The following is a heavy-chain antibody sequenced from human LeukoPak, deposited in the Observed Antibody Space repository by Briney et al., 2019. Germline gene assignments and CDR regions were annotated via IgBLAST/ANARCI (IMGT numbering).Heavy chain of an antibody. D-gene: IGHD6-19*01. CDR2: INHSGST. V-gene: IGHV4-34*01. J-gene: IGHJ4*02. Sequence: PSETLSLTCAVYGGSFSGYYWSWIRQPPGKGLEWIGEINHSGSTNYNPSLKSRVTISVDTSKNQFSLKLSSVTAADTAVYYCARGSGWYWVYWGQGTLVTVSS. CDR1: GGSFSGYY. CDR3: ARGSGWYWVY.